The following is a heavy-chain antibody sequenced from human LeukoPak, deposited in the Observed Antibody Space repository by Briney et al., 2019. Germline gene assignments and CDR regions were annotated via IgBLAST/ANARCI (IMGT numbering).Heavy chain of an antibody. J-gene: IGHJ5*02. V-gene: IGHV3-48*03. CDR3: ARELKGSGFDP. D-gene: IGHD6-19*01. Sequence: PGGSLRLSCAASGXTLSSYEMNWVRQAPGKGQEWVAYINNYSSRMDYADSVKGRFTISRDDARNSVALQMSSLTVEDTAVHYCARELKGSGFDPWGQGTLVTVSS. CDR1: GXTLSSYE. CDR2: INNYSSRM.